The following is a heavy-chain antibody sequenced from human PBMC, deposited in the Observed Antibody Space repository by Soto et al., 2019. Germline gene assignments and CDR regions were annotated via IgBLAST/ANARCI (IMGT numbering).Heavy chain of an antibody. CDR3: ARDLDYGGNSEASDV. CDR1: GASITQYY. D-gene: IGHD4-17*01. Sequence: SETLSLTCTVSGASITQYYLNWIRQSPGKGLEWIVSVSSTGSTVYNPSLTSRVTVSLDTSKNQFSLTLNSVTAADTAVYYCARDLDYGGNSEASDVWGQGTMVTVSS. J-gene: IGHJ3*01. V-gene: IGHV4-59*01. CDR2: VSSTGST.